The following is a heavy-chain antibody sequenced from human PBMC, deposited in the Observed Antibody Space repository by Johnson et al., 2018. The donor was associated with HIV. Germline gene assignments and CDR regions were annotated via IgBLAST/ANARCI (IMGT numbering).Heavy chain of an antibody. D-gene: IGHD6-6*01. J-gene: IGHJ3*02. CDR2: IYSGGST. CDR1: GFSVSSKY. V-gene: IGHV3-66*01. Sequence: VQLVESGGGLVQPGGSLRLSCAASGFSVSSKYMSWVRQAPGKGLEWVSVIYSGGSTFYADSVNGRFTISRDSSGNTLYLQMDSLRVEDTAVYYCASTRLGAFDIWGQGTMVTVSS. CDR3: ASTRLGAFDI.